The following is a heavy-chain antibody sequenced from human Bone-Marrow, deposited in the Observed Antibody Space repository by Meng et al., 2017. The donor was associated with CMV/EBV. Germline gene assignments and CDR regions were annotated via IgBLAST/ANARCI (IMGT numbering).Heavy chain of an antibody. V-gene: IGHV3-48*03. D-gene: IGHD3-3*01. CDR3: ARWAYYDFWSGSLGHYFDY. CDR1: GFTFSSYE. Sequence: GGSLKISCAASGFTFSSYEMNWVRQAPGKGLEWVSYISSSGSTIYYADSVKGRFTISRDNAKNSLYLQMNSLRAEDTAVYYCARWAYYDFWSGSLGHYFDYWGQGTLVTVSS. J-gene: IGHJ4*02. CDR2: ISSSGSTI.